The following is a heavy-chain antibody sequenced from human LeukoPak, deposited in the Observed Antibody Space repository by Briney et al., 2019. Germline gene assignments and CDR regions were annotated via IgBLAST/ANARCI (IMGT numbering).Heavy chain of an antibody. V-gene: IGHV1-69*04. CDR2: IIPVLGVS. Sequence: GASVKVSCKASGGSFSSYVITWVRQAPGQGLEWMGRIIPVLGVSNFAQKFQGRVTITADESTSTAYMELSSLRSEDTAVYYCAKTYDFWSGFDYWGQGTLVTVSS. J-gene: IGHJ4*02. CDR1: GGSFSSYV. D-gene: IGHD3-3*01. CDR3: AKTYDFWSGFDY.